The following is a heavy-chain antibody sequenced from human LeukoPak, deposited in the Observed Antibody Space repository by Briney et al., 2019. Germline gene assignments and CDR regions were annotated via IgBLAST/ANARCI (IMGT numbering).Heavy chain of an antibody. CDR2: IYTSGST. CDR1: GGSISSYY. J-gene: IGHJ4*02. D-gene: IGHD5-12*01. V-gene: IGHV4-4*07. Sequence: SETLSLTCTVSGGSISSYYWSWIRQPAGKGLEWIGRIYTSGSTNYNPSLKSRVTISVDTSKNQFSLKLSSVTAADTAVYYCARLVMRATMIGIALKRGSYFDYWGQGTLVTVSS. CDR3: ARLVMRATMIGIALKRGSYFDY.